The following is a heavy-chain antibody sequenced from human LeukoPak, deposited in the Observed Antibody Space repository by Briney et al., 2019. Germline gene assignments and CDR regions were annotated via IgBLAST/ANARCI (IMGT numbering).Heavy chain of an antibody. CDR3: TTETYYYDSSGYYNYYYGMDV. J-gene: IGHJ6*02. D-gene: IGHD3-22*01. CDR1: GFTFSNAW. CDR2: MKIKTNGGTT. Sequence: GGSLRLSCAASGFTFSNAWMSWVRQAPGKGLGSVGRMKIKTNGGTTDYSAPVKGRFTISREYSKNKLYLQMNSLKTEDTAVYYCTTETYYYDSSGYYNYYYGMDVWGQGTTVTVSS. V-gene: IGHV3-15*01.